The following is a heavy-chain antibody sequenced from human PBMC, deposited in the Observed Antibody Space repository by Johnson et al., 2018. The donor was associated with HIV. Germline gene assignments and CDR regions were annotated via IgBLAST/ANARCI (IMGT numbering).Heavy chain of an antibody. Sequence: VQLVESGGGVVQPGRSLRLSCAASGFTFSGYAMHWVRQAPGKGLEWVTFISYDGSNKYYADSVKCRFTITRDNSKNTLYLQMNSLRAEDTAVYYCAKSQDRSAYDYDFDWWGQGTMVTVSS. V-gene: IGHV3-33*05. CDR2: ISYDGSNK. CDR3: AKSQDRSAYDYDFDW. CDR1: GFTFSGYA. D-gene: IGHD5-12*01. J-gene: IGHJ3*01.